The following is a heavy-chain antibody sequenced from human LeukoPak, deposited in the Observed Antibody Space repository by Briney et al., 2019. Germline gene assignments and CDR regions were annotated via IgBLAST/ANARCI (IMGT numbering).Heavy chain of an antibody. J-gene: IGHJ4*02. D-gene: IGHD3-10*01. V-gene: IGHV3-7*01. CDR3: ARALMVRGVIITFDY. CDR1: GFTFRNYW. Sequence: GGSLRLSCAASGFTFRNYWMSWVRQAPGKGLEWVSNIKEDGSEKYYVDSLKGRFTISRDNAKNALYMQMNSLRAEDTAVYYCARALMVRGVIITFDYWGQGTLVTVSS. CDR2: IKEDGSEK.